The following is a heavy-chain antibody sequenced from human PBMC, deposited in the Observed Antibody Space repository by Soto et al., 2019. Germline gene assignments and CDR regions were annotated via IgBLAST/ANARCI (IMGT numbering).Heavy chain of an antibody. J-gene: IGHJ4*02. D-gene: IGHD1-26*01. Sequence: DSVRGRFTISRDNSKNTVYLQMNSLRAEDTAVYYCAKDPAPGGSYRRFDYWGQGTLVTVSS. CDR3: AKDPAPGGSYRRFDY. V-gene: IGHV3-30*02.